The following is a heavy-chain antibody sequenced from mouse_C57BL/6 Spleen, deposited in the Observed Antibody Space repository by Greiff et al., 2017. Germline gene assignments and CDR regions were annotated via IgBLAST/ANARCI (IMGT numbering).Heavy chain of an antibody. Sequence: QVQLQQSGPELVKPGASVKISCKASGYSFTSYYIHWVKQRPGQGLEWIGWIYPGSGNTKYNEKFKGKATLTADTSSSTAYMQLSSLTSEDSAVYYCARDPGSRAMDYWGQGTSVTVSS. CDR1: GYSFTSYY. D-gene: IGHD1-1*01. J-gene: IGHJ4*01. CDR2: IYPGSGNT. CDR3: ARDPGSRAMDY. V-gene: IGHV1-66*01.